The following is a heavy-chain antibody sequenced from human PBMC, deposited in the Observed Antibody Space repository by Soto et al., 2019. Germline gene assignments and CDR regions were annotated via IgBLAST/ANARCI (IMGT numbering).Heavy chain of an antibody. CDR3: ARDKSSTVHALDI. Sequence: SETLSLTCTVSGGSISSCGYYWSWIRQHPGKGLEWIGYIYYSGSTYYNPSLKSRVTISVDTSKNQFSLKLSSVTAADTAGDYCARDKSSTVHALDIWGQGTVVTVS. CDR2: IYYSGST. V-gene: IGHV4-31*03. CDR1: GGSISSCGYY. D-gene: IGHD2-15*01. J-gene: IGHJ3*02.